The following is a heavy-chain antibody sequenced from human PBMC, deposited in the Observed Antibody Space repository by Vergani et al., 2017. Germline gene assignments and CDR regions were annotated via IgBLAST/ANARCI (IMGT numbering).Heavy chain of an antibody. Sequence: QVQLVQSGAEVKKPGASVKVSCKVSGYTLTELSMHWVRQAPGKGLEWMGGFDPEDGETIYAQKFQGRVTMTEDTSTDTAYMELSSLRSEDTAVYYCAKTSTYYYDSSGDWAFDIWGQGTMVTVSS. J-gene: IGHJ3*02. CDR3: AKTSTYYYDSSGDWAFDI. CDR1: GYTLTELS. CDR2: FDPEDGET. V-gene: IGHV1-24*01. D-gene: IGHD3-22*01.